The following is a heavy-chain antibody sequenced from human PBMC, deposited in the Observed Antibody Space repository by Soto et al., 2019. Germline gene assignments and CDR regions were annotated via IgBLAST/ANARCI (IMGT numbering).Heavy chain of an antibody. CDR2: IYSGGST. Sequence: GGSLRLSCAASGFTVSSNYMSWVRQAPGKGLEWVSVIYSGGSTYYADSVKGRFTISRDNSKNTLYLQMNSLRAEDTAVYYCASTHSGYDSFFYYGMDVWGQGTTVTVSS. CDR1: GFTVSSNY. CDR3: ASTHSGYDSFFYYGMDV. D-gene: IGHD5-12*01. V-gene: IGHV3-66*01. J-gene: IGHJ6*02.